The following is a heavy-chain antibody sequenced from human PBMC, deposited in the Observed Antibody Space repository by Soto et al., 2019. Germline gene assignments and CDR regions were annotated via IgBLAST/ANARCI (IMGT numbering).Heavy chain of an antibody. D-gene: IGHD4-17*01. J-gene: IGHJ4*02. CDR1: GGSISSGGYS. V-gene: IGHV4-30-2*01. CDR3: ASGPIGDYTDGFDY. CDR2: IYHSGST. Sequence: QLQLQESGSGLVKPSQTLSLTCTVSGGSISSGGYSWSWIRQPPGKGLEWIGYIYHSGSTYYNPSLKSRVTRXXXRXXNQFSLKLSSVTAADTAVYYCASGPIGDYTDGFDYWGQGTLVTVSS.